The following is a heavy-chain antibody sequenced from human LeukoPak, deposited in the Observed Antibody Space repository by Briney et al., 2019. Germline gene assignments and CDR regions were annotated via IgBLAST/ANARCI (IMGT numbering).Heavy chain of an antibody. D-gene: IGHD1-1*01. CDR2: IIPILNIP. CDR3: AREKMEVGYYGLDV. CDR1: GGTFDNSA. V-gene: IGHV1-69*04. J-gene: IGHJ6*02. Sequence: SVKVSCKASGGTFDNSAINWVRQAPGQGLEWMGRIIPILNIPNYAQKLQGRVTIAADKSTSTAYMELSSLGSDDTAVYYCAREKMEVGYYGLDVWGQGTTVTVSS.